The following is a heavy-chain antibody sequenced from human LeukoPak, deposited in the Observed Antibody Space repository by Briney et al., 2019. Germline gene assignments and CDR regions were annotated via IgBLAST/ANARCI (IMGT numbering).Heavy chain of an antibody. D-gene: IGHD5-24*01. CDR3: ARGSPFERWLQF. Sequence: ASVKVSCKASGYTFTCYYMHWVRQAPGQGREWMGIINPSGGSTSYAQKFQGRVTMTRDTSTSTVYMELSSLRSEDTAVYYCARGSPFERWLQFWGQGTLVTVSS. CDR2: INPSGGST. V-gene: IGHV1-46*01. CDR1: GYTFTCYY. J-gene: IGHJ4*02.